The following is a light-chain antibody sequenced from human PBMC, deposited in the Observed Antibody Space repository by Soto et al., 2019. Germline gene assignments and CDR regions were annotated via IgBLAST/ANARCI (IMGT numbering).Light chain of an antibody. CDR3: CSYAGSPYV. J-gene: IGLJ1*01. V-gene: IGLV2-11*01. CDR1: SSDVGDYNY. CDR2: DVS. Sequence: QSVLTQPRSVSGSPGQSVAISCTGTSSDVGDYNYVSWYQQHPGKAPKVMIYDVSKRPSGVPDRFSGSKSGNTASLTISGLQAEDEADYYCCSYAGSPYVFGTGTQLTVL.